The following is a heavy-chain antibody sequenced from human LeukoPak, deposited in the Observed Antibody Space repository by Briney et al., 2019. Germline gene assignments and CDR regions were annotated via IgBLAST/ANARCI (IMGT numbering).Heavy chain of an antibody. CDR2: ISYDGSNK. CDR3: AREALTMVRGGSFDY. J-gene: IGHJ4*02. D-gene: IGHD3-10*01. V-gene: IGHV3-30-3*01. CDR1: GFTFSSYA. Sequence: PGGSLRLSCAASGFTFSSYAMHWVRQAPGKGLEWVAVISYDGSNKYYADSVKGRFTISRDNSKNTLYLQMNSLRAEDTAVYYCAREALTMVRGGSFDYWGQGTLVTVPS.